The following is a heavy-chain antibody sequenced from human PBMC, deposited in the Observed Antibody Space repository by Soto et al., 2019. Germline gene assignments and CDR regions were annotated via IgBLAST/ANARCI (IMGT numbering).Heavy chain of an antibody. D-gene: IGHD4-17*01. V-gene: IGHV4-59*01. Sequence: QVQLQESGPGLVKPSETLSLTCTVSGGSIRDYFWTWIRQPPGKGLEWIGYIYYSGRTNYNPSLKSRVSISVDPSKNPFSLQLRSVTAADTAVYYCARVGGDDFGDSGGFDYWGQGTLVTVSS. CDR3: ARVGGDDFGDSGGFDY. CDR2: IYYSGRT. CDR1: GGSIRDYF. J-gene: IGHJ4*02.